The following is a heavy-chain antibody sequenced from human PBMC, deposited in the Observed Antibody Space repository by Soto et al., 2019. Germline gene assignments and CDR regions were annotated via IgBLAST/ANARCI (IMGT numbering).Heavy chain of an antibody. V-gene: IGHV4-4*07. J-gene: IGHJ2*01. CDR2: IYSSGRT. Sequence: QVHLQESGPGVVKASETLSLTCSLSGGSTSGKYWSWIRQSAGKGLEWIGRIYSSGRTHYNPSLGSRVSMSVAQNSSSLRPTSVTAADTAIYYCARDFDVNTALDYWYFDLWGRGTQVSVSS. D-gene: IGHD3-9*01. CDR3: ARDFDVNTALDYWYFDL. CDR1: GGSTSGKY.